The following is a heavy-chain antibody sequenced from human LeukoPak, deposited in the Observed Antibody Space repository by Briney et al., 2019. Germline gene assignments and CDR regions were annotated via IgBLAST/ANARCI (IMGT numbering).Heavy chain of an antibody. CDR3: ARNDYSNYHREYYFDY. V-gene: IGHV4-59*01. CDR1: GGSISSYY. D-gene: IGHD4-11*01. J-gene: IGHJ4*02. CDR2: IYYSGST. Sequence: SETLSLTCTVSGGSISSYYWSWIRQPPGKGLEWIGYIYYSGSTNHNPSLKSRVTISVDTSKNQFSLKLSSVTAADTAVYYCARNDYSNYHREYYFDYWGQGTLVTVSS.